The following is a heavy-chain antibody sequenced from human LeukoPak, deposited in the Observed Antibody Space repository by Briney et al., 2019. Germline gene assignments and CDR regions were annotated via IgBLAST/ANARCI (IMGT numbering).Heavy chain of an antibody. CDR3: AKDGYYGDYLFDY. Sequence: AGGSLRLSCAASGFTFSSYAMSWVRQAPGKGLEWVSAISGSGGSTYYADSVKGRFTIFRDNSKNTLYLQMDSLRAEDTAVYYCAKDGYYGDYLFDYWGQGTLVTVSS. J-gene: IGHJ4*02. CDR1: GFTFSSYA. D-gene: IGHD4-17*01. V-gene: IGHV3-23*01. CDR2: ISGSGGST.